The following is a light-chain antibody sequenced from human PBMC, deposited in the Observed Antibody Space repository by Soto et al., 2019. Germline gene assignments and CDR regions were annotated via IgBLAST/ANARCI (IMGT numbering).Light chain of an antibody. CDR3: SSYTGSSPVV. Sequence: QSVLTQPASVSGSPGQSITISCTGTSSDVGGYNYVSWYQQHPGKAPKLMIYDVSTRPSGVSNRFSGSKSGNTASLTISGLQAEDEADYYCSSYTGSSPVVFGGGTKVTVL. CDR1: SSDVGGYNY. CDR2: DVS. J-gene: IGLJ2*01. V-gene: IGLV2-14*01.